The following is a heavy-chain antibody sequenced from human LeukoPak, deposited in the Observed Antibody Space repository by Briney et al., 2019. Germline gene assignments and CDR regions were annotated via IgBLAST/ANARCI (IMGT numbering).Heavy chain of an antibody. D-gene: IGHD3-10*01. CDR2: IDTSGSYI. V-gene: IGHV3-21*01. CDR3: ARGRSITLLRGVAMSDGFDI. Sequence: GESLKISCTASGFTFTSYGMNWVRQAPGKGLEWVSFIDTSGSYIYYGDSLKGRVTISRDNAKNSLYLQMNGLGAEDTAVYYCARGRSITLLRGVAMSDGFDIWGQGAMVTVSS. J-gene: IGHJ3*02. CDR1: GFTFTSYG.